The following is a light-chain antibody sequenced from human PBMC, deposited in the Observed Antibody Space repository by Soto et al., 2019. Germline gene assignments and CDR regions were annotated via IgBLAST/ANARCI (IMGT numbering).Light chain of an antibody. CDR2: GAA. J-gene: IGKJ1*01. Sequence: DIQLTQSPPSLSASVGDRVTITCRASQDISNFLAWYQQKPGKVPQLLIYGAATLQSGVPSRFSGSGSGTDSTLIISSLQPEDVATYYCQKYDSAFRRTFGQGTKVEIK. CDR3: QKYDSAFRRT. CDR1: QDISNF. V-gene: IGKV1-27*01.